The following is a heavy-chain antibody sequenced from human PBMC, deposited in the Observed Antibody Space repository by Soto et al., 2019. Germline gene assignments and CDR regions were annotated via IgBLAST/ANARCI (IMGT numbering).Heavy chain of an antibody. V-gene: IGHV3-33*01. CDR3: AREMDGSGITPFDP. CDR1: GFTFSSYG. Sequence: QVQLVESGGGVVQPGRSLRLSCAASGFTFSSYGMHWVRQAPGKGLEWVAVIWYDGSNKYYADSVKGRFTISRDNSKNTLYLQMNSLRAEDTAVYYCAREMDGSGITPFDPWGQGTLVTVSS. J-gene: IGHJ5*02. D-gene: IGHD3-10*01. CDR2: IWYDGSNK.